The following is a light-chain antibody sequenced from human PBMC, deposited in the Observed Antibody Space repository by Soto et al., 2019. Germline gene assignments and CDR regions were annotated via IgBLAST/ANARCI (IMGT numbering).Light chain of an antibody. V-gene: IGKV1-5*01. J-gene: IGKJ1*01. Sequence: DIQMTQSPSTLSSSVLDIVTITCRSSQSISSWLAWYQQKPGKAPKLLIYDASSLESGVPSRFSGSGSGTEFTLTISSLQPDDFATYYCQQYNSYWGTFGQGTKVDIK. CDR2: DAS. CDR3: QQYNSYWGT. CDR1: QSISSW.